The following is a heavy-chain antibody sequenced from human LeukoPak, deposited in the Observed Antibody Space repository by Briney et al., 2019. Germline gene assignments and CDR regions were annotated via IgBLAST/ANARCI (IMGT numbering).Heavy chain of an antibody. CDR3: ARAVGATAGGNWFDP. J-gene: IGHJ5*02. CDR1: GGSIISSSYY. V-gene: IGHV4-39*01. Sequence: PSETLSLTCTVSGGSIISSSYYWGWIRQPPGKGLEWIGSIYYSGSTYYNPSLKSRVTISVDTSKNQFSLKLSSVTAADTAVYYCARAVGATAGGNWFDPWGQGTLVTVSS. CDR2: IYYSGST. D-gene: IGHD1-26*01.